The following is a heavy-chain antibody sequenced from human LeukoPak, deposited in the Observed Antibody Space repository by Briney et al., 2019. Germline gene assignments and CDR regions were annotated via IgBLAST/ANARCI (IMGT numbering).Heavy chain of an antibody. V-gene: IGHV3-9*01. D-gene: IGHD4-11*01. Sequence: GGSLRLSCAASGFTFDDYAMHWVRQAPGKGLEWVSGISWNSGSIGYADSVKGRFTISRDNAKNSLYLQMNSLRAEDTALYYCAKGTTVTTISRGWFDPWGQGTLVTVSS. J-gene: IGHJ5*02. CDR2: ISWNSGSI. CDR1: GFTFDDYA. CDR3: AKGTTVTTISRGWFDP.